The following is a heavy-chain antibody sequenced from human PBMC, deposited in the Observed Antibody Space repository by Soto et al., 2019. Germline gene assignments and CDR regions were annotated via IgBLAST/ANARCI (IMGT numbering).Heavy chain of an antibody. CDR2: ISNDGSNK. V-gene: IGHV3-30-3*01. Sequence: QVQLVESGGGVVQPGRSLRLSCAASGFTFSSYAMHWVRQAPGKGLEWVAVISNDGSNKYYADSVKGRFTISRDNSKNTLYLQMNSLRAEXXXXXXXXXXXXXXXXXXXXXXGQGTLVTVSS. CDR1: GFTFSSYA. CDR3: XXXXXXXXXXXXXX. J-gene: IGHJ4*02.